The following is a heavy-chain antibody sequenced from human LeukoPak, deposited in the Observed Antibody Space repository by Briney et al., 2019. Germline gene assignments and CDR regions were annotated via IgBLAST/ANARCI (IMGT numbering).Heavy chain of an antibody. D-gene: IGHD2-8*01. CDR1: GFTVSSNY. CDR2: FYSDGST. V-gene: IGHV3-53*01. CDR3: ASHGRHNGAFDI. Sequence: PGGSLRLSCAASGFTVSSNYMSWVRQAPGKGLEWVSVFYSDGSTYYADSVKGRFTISRDNSKNTLYLQMDSLRAEDTAVYYCASHGRHNGAFDIWGQGTMVTVSS. J-gene: IGHJ3*02.